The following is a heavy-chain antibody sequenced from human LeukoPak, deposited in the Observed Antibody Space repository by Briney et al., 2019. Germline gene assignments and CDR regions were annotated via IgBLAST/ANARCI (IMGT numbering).Heavy chain of an antibody. Sequence: PSETLSLTCTVSGGSISSYYWSWIRQPPGKGLEWIGYIYYSGSNNYNPSLKSRVTISVDTSKNQFSLKLSSVTAADTAVYYCARGTAVAGVDYWGQGTLVTVSS. D-gene: IGHD6-19*01. CDR3: ARGTAVAGVDY. V-gene: IGHV4-59*01. CDR2: IYYSGSN. J-gene: IGHJ4*02. CDR1: GGSISSYY.